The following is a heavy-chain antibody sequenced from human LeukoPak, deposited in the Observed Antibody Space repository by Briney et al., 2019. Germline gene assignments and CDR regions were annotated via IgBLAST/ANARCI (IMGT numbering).Heavy chain of an antibody. J-gene: IGHJ4*02. CDR2: INHSGST. Sequence: SETLSLTCAVYGGSFSGYYWSWIRQPPGKGLEWIGEINHSGSTNYNPSLKSRVTISVDTSKNQFSLKLSSVTAADTAVYYCARGGKSFADYWGQGTLVTVSS. CDR1: GGSFSGYY. V-gene: IGHV4-34*01. CDR3: ARGGKSFADY.